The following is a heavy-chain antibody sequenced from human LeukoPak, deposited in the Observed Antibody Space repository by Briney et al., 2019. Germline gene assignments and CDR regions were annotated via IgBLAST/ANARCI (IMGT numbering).Heavy chain of an antibody. J-gene: IGHJ4*02. CDR1: GYTFTSYA. D-gene: IGHD3-22*01. V-gene: IGHV1-3*01. CDR3: ARALDYYDSSGYYQHFDY. CDR2: INAGNGST. Sequence: ASVKVSCKASGYTFTSYAMHWVRQAPGQRLEWMGWINAGNGSTNYAQKLQGRVTMTTDTSTSTAYMELRSLRSDDTAVYYCARALDYYDSSGYYQHFDYWGQGTLVTVSS.